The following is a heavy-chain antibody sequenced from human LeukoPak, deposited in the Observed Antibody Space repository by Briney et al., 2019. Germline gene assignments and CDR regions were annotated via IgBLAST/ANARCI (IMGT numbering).Heavy chain of an antibody. Sequence: SETLSLTCTVAGGSISSGSYYWSWIRQPAGKGLEWIGRIYTSGSTNYNPSLKSRVTISVDTSKNQFSLKLSSVTAADTAVYYCARGESVSSGYHYRHEPSVDVWGKGTTVTVSS. CDR1: GGSISSGSYY. CDR2: IYTSGST. CDR3: ARGESVSSGYHYRHEPSVDV. D-gene: IGHD3-22*01. J-gene: IGHJ6*04. V-gene: IGHV4-61*02.